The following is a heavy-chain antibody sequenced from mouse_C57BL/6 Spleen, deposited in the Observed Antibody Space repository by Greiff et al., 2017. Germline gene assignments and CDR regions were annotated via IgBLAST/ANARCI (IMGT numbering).Heavy chain of an antibody. Sequence: VQLQQSGPELVKPGASVKISCKASGYTFTDYYMNWVKQSHGKILEWIGDINPNNGGTSYNQKFKGKATLTVDKSSSTAYMELRSLTSEDSAVYYCARAITAVVPWSVDVWGTGTTVTVSS. CDR3: ARAITAVVPWSVDV. CDR2: INPNNGGT. CDR1: GYTFTDYY. V-gene: IGHV1-26*01. D-gene: IGHD1-1*01. J-gene: IGHJ1*03.